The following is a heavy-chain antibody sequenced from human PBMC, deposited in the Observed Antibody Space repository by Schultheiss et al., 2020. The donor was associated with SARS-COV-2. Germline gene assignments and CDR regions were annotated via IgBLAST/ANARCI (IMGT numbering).Heavy chain of an antibody. CDR2: IWYDGSNK. CDR3: ARDSPGLAAAGIVLDYYYGMDV. D-gene: IGHD6-13*01. V-gene: IGHV3-30*04. J-gene: IGHJ6*02. Sequence: GGSLRLSCAASGFTFSGSAMHWVRQAPGKGLEWVAVIWYDGSNKYYADSVKGRFTISRDNSKNTLYLQMNSLRAEDTAVYYCARDSPGLAAAGIVLDYYYGMDVWGQGTTVTVSS. CDR1: GFTFSGSA.